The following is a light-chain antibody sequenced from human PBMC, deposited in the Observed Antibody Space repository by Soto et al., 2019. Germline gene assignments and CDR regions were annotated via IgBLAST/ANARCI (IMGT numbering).Light chain of an antibody. CDR3: MQALQTPYT. CDR1: QSLLHSNGYNY. CDR2: LGS. J-gene: IGKJ2*01. Sequence: DLVMTQSPLSLPVTPGEPASISCRSSQSLLHSNGYNYLDWYLQKPGQSPQLLIYLGSNRASGVPDRFSGSGSGTDFTLKISRVGAEDVGVYYCMQALQTPYTFGQGTKLEIK. V-gene: IGKV2-28*01.